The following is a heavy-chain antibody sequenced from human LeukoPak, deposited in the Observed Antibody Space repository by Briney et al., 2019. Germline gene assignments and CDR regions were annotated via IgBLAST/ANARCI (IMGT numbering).Heavy chain of an antibody. CDR1: GGSISSYY. Sequence: SETLSLTCTVSGGSISSYYWSWIRQPPGKGLEWIGYIYYSGSANYNPPLKSRVTISVDTSKNQFSLKLSSVTTADTAVYYCARVGTTVRGVIDYWGQGTLVTVSS. D-gene: IGHD3-10*01. CDR2: IYYSGSA. J-gene: IGHJ4*02. CDR3: ARVGTTVRGVIDY. V-gene: IGHV4-59*01.